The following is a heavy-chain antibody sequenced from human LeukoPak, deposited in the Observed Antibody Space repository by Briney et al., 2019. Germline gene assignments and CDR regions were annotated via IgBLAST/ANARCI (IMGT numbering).Heavy chain of an antibody. V-gene: IGHV3-74*01. J-gene: IGHJ3*02. CDR3: ARFTNSAAFDI. Sequence: GGSLRLSCAASGFTFRSSWMHWVRQAPGKGLVWVSRINTDGSGTIYADSVKGRFTISRDNAKNTLYLQMNSLRVEDTAVYYCARFTNSAAFDIWGQGTMVTVSS. CDR1: GFTFRSSW. D-gene: IGHD4-23*01. CDR2: INTDGSGT.